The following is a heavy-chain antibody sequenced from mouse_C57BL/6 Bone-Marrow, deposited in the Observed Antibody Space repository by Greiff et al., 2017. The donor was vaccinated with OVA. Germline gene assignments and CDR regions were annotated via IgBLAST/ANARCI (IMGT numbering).Heavy chain of an antibody. V-gene: IGHV7-1*01. CDR2: SRNKANDYTT. D-gene: IGHD2-5*01. CDR1: GFTFSDFY. CDR3: ARDADYSNYDFDY. J-gene: IGHJ2*01. Sequence: EVQVVESGGGLVQSGRSLRLSCATSGFTFSDFYMEWVRQAPGKGLEWIAASRNKANDYTTEYSASVKGRFIVSRDTSQSILYLQMNALRAEDTAIYYCARDADYSNYDFDYWGQGTTLTVSS.